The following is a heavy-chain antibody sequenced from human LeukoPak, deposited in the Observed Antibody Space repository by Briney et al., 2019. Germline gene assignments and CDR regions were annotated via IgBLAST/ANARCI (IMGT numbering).Heavy chain of an antibody. D-gene: IGHD3-22*01. Sequence: PGGSLRLSCAASGFTFSSYGMHWVRQAPGKGLEWVAVISYDGSNKYYADSVKGRFTISRDNSKNTLYLQMNSLRAEDTAMYYCAKVGPYYDSSGYLDAFDIWGQGTMVTVSS. CDR2: ISYDGSNK. V-gene: IGHV3-30*18. CDR3: AKVGPYYDSSGYLDAFDI. J-gene: IGHJ3*02. CDR1: GFTFSSYG.